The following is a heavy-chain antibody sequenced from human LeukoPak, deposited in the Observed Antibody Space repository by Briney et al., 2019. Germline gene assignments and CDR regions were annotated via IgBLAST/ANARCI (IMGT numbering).Heavy chain of an antibody. V-gene: IGHV4-39*01. D-gene: IGHD6-13*01. CDR2: IYYSGST. J-gene: IGHJ4*02. CDR1: GGSISSISYY. Sequence: PDTLSLTCTVSGGSISSISYYWGWIRQPPGKGLEWIGSIYYSGSTYYNPSLKSRVTISVDTSKNQFSLKLSSVTAADTAVYYCARVEGSSWYTVYWGQGTLVTVSS. CDR3: ARVEGSSWYTVY.